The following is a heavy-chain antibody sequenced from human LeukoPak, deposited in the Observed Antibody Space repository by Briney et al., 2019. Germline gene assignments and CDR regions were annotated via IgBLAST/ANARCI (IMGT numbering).Heavy chain of an antibody. CDR2: INPNSGGT. CDR1: GYTFTGYY. CDR3: ARSRPDYYDDPRPLVTDAFDI. Sequence: ASVKVSCKASGYTFTGYYIHWVRHAPGQGLEWMGWINPNSGGTNYAQKFQGRVTMTRDTSISTVYMELTRLRSDDTAVYYCARSRPDYYDDPRPLVTDAFDIWGQGTMVTVSS. J-gene: IGHJ3*02. V-gene: IGHV1-2*02. D-gene: IGHD3-22*01.